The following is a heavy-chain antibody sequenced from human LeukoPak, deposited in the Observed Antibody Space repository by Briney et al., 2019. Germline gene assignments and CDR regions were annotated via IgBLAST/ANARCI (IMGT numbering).Heavy chain of an antibody. CDR3: ASEVMVPNWFDP. Sequence: PGGSLRLSCAASGFTFSSYEMNWVRQAPGKGLEWVSYISSSGSTIYYADSVKGRFTISRDNAKNSLYLQMNSLRAEDTAVYYCASEVMVPNWFDPWGQGTLVTVSS. V-gene: IGHV3-48*03. D-gene: IGHD2/OR15-2a*01. CDR2: ISSSGSTI. J-gene: IGHJ5*02. CDR1: GFTFSSYE.